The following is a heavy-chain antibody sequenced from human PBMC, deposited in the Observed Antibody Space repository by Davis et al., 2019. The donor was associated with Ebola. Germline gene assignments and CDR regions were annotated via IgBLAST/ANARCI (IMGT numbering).Heavy chain of an antibody. D-gene: IGHD2-8*02. V-gene: IGHV4-34*01. Sequence: PSETLSLTCGVHGGSFSGSYWTWIRQPPGKGLEWIGEINQSGITKYNPSLKSRVALSVDTSENQSSLKLSSVTAADTAVYYCARLMVVYTIRIDTWGQGTLVTVSS. CDR3: ARLMVVYTIRIDT. CDR1: GGSFSGSY. J-gene: IGHJ5*02. CDR2: INQSGIT.